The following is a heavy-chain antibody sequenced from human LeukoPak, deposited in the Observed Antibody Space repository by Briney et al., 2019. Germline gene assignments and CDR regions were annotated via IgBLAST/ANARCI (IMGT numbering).Heavy chain of an antibody. D-gene: IGHD3-16*01. Sequence: GGSLRLSCAASGFTVSSYEFYWVRQAPGKGLEWVSYISSDGTTIKYADSVKGRFTISRDDAKRSLYLQMNGLRADDMAIYYCGAARQYVGAFCIWGQGTVVTVSS. CDR1: GFTVSSYE. J-gene: IGHJ3*02. CDR3: GAARQYVGAFCI. CDR2: ISSDGTTI. V-gene: IGHV3-48*03.